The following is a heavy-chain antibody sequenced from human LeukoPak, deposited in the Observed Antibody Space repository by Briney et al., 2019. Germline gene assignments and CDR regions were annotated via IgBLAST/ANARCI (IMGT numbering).Heavy chain of an antibody. CDR1: GYTFTSYG. D-gene: IGHD1-26*01. J-gene: IGHJ4*02. CDR3: TSSGDFKTNLTPLHS. CDR2: ISAYNGNT. V-gene: IGHV1-18*01. Sequence: ASVKVSCKASGYTFTSYGISWVRQAPGQGLEWMGWISAYNGNTNYAQKLQGRVTITADKSTTTVYMDLSSLTSEDTALYYCTSSGDFKTNLTPLHSWGQGTLVTVSS.